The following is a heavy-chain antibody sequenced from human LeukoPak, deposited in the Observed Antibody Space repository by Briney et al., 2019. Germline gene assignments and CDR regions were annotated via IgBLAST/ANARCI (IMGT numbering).Heavy chain of an antibody. Sequence: GGSLRLSCAASGFTFSSYGMHWVRQAPGKGLEWVAVISYDGSNKYYADSVKGRFTISRDNSKNTLYLQMNSLRAEDTAVYYCAKGSGYRSGGSCYPQYYFDYWGQGTLVTVSS. CDR2: ISYDGSNK. CDR3: AKGSGYRSGGSCYPQYYFDY. V-gene: IGHV3-30*18. D-gene: IGHD2-15*01. CDR1: GFTFSSYG. J-gene: IGHJ4*02.